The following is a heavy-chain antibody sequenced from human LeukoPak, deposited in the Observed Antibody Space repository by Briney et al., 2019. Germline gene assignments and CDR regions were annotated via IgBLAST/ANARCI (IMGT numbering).Heavy chain of an antibody. CDR2: MYHSGTT. V-gene: IGHV4-38-2*01. D-gene: IGHD6-19*01. CDR1: GYSISSGYY. J-gene: IGHJ4*02. Sequence: SETLSLTCAVSGYSISSGYYWGWIRQPPGKGLEWIGSMYHSGTTNYNPSLKSRVTISVDTSKNQFSLKLSSVTAADTAVYYCARHGRIAVAAYFDYWGQGTLVTVSS. CDR3: ARHGRIAVAAYFDY.